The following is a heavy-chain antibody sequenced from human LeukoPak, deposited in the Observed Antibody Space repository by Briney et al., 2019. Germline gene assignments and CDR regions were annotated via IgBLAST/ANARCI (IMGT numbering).Heavy chain of an antibody. V-gene: IGHV1-2*02. CDR2: INPNSGGT. Sequence: GASVKVSCKASGYTFTGYYMHWVRQAPGQGLEWMGWINPNSGGTNYAQKFQGRVTMTRDTSISTAYMELSRLRSDDTAVYYCARDSMYYDSSGYYGGTDLARYYYYMDVWGKGTTVTVSS. CDR1: GYTFTGYY. D-gene: IGHD3-22*01. J-gene: IGHJ6*03. CDR3: ARDSMYYDSSGYYGGTDLARYYYYMDV.